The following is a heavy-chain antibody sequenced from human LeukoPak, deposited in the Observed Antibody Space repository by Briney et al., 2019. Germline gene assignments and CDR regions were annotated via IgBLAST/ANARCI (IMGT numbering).Heavy chain of an antibody. D-gene: IGHD4/OR15-4a*01. Sequence: SETLSLTCTAAGGSISGYYWSWIRQPPGKGLEWIGEINHSGRTNYNQSLKSRVTISVDTSKNQFSLKLSSVTAADTAVYYCARQNYGAAPLRYWGQGTLVTVSS. V-gene: IGHV4-34*01. CDR1: GGSISGYY. J-gene: IGHJ4*02. CDR3: ARQNYGAAPLRY. CDR2: INHSGRT.